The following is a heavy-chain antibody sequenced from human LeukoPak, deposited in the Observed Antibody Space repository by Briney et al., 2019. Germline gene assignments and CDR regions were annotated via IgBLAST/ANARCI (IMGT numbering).Heavy chain of an antibody. CDR2: ISGDGDST. V-gene: IGHV3-43*02. D-gene: IGHD2-15*01. CDR1: GFTFDDYA. J-gene: IGHJ5*02. CDR3: AKDILSGYCSGGSCYRRQNWFDP. Sequence: GGSLRLSCAASGFTFDDYAMHWVRQAPGKGLEWVSLISGDGDSTYYADSVKGRFTISRDNSKNSLYLQMNSLRTEDTALYYCAKDILSGYCSGGSCYRRQNWFDPWGQGTLVTVSS.